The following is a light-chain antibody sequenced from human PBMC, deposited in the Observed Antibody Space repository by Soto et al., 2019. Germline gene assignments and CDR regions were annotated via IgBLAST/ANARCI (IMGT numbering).Light chain of an antibody. V-gene: IGLV2-11*01. Sequence: QSALTQPRSVSGSPGQSVTIFCTGTSSDVGGYNFVSWYQQHPDKAPKVMIYDVSKRPSGVPDRFSGSKSGDTASLTISGLQAEDEADYHCRSYAGSSYVFGTGTKLTVL. CDR1: SSDVGGYNF. CDR3: RSYAGSSYV. CDR2: DVS. J-gene: IGLJ1*01.